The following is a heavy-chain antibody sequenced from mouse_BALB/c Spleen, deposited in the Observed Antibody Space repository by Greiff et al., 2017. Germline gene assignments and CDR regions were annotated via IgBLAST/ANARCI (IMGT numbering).Heavy chain of an antibody. V-gene: IGHV1-7*01. CDR2: INPSTGYT. D-gene: IGHD2-1*01. CDR3: ARLEGNYAWFAY. Sequence: VQLQESGAELAKPGASVKMSCKASGYTFTSYWMHWVKQRPGQGLEWIGYINPSTGYTEYNQKFKDKATLTADKSSSTAYMQLSSLTSEDSAVYYCARLEGNYAWFAYWGQGTLVTVSA. CDR1: GYTFTSYW. J-gene: IGHJ3*01.